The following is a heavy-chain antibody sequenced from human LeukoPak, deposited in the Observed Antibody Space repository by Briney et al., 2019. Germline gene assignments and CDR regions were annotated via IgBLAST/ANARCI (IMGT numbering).Heavy chain of an antibody. J-gene: IGHJ3*02. CDR1: GFTSSSYG. D-gene: IGHD3-10*01. Sequence: GGSLRLSCAASGFTSSSYGMHWVRQAPGKGLEWVAVIWYDGSNKYYADSVKGRFTISRDNSKNTLYLQMNSLRAEDTAVYYCARDGRSVLLWFGESHDAFDIWGQGTMVTVSS. CDR2: IWYDGSNK. CDR3: ARDGRSVLLWFGESHDAFDI. V-gene: IGHV3-33*01.